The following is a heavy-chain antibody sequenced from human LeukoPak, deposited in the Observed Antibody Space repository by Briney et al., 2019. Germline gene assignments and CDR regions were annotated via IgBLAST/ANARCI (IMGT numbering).Heavy chain of an antibody. D-gene: IGHD7-27*01. J-gene: IGHJ4*02. V-gene: IGHV3-21*01. CDR2: ISSGSDYI. Sequence: GGSLRLSCAASGFTLGGYTMNWVRQAPGKGLEWVSSISSGSDYIYYADSVRGRFTISRDNTENSLFLEINSLRADDTAVYYCARELGTSKGYWGQGTLVTVSS. CDR1: GFTLGGYT. CDR3: ARELGTSKGY.